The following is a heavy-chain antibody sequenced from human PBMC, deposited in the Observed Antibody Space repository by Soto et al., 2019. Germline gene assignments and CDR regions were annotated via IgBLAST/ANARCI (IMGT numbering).Heavy chain of an antibody. CDR2: ISYDGSNK. V-gene: IGHV3-30-3*01. Sequence: GGSLRLSCAASGFPFSIYAMHLVRQSPGKGLEWVAVISYDGSNKYYADSVRGRFTISRDNSKNTLYLQMKSLRAEDTAVYYCARSYDSSGDYNLDYWGQGTLVTVSS. D-gene: IGHD3-22*01. CDR1: GFPFSIYA. J-gene: IGHJ4*02. CDR3: ARSYDSSGDYNLDY.